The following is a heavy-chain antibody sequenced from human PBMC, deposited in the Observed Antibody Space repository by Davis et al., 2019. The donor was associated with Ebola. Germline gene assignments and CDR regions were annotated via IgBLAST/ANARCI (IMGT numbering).Heavy chain of an antibody. V-gene: IGHV4-30-2*01. CDR2: ISHSRHT. J-gene: IGHJ6*04. D-gene: IGHD1-7*01. CDR3: ARGLELNGMDV. Sequence: MPSETLSLTCTVPGGSISSGGYSWSWIRQPPWNGLDWIGDISHSRHTYYNPSLRTRLPISVATSQTHFSLKLISVTAADTAVYYCARGLELNGMDVWGKGTTVAVSS. CDR1: GGSISSGGYS.